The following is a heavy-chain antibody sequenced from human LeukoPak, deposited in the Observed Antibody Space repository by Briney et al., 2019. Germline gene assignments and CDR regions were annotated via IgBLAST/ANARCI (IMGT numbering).Heavy chain of an antibody. V-gene: IGHV4-39*07. J-gene: IGHJ4*02. D-gene: IGHD3-10*01. CDR2: IYFGRGA. Sequence: PSETLSLTRTISGGSITSNDYYWGWIRQPPGKGLEYIGSIYFGRGANYNPSLKSRVTMSVDTSKNQFSLKLSSVTAADTAVYYCARVSLVRGAPDYYFDYWGQGTLVTVSS. CDR3: ARVSLVRGAPDYYFDY. CDR1: GGSITSNDYY.